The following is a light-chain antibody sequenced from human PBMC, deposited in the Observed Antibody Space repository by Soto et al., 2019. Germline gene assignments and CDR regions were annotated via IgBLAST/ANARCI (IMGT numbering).Light chain of an antibody. J-gene: IGKJ1*01. V-gene: IGKV1-5*03. CDR2: KPS. CDR1: QSVDSC. Sequence: DIQMTQSPSTLSASIGDRVTITCRTSQSVDSCLAGYQQKPGKPPKLLIYKPSSLQTGVPSRFSGSGSGTEFTLTISSLQPDDFATYYCQHYNDYSRMFGQGTKVEIK. CDR3: QHYNDYSRM.